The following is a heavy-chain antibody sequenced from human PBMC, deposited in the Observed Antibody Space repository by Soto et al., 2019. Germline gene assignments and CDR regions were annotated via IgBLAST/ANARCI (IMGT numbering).Heavy chain of an antibody. CDR1: GFSLTTRGVG. V-gene: IGHV2-5*02. D-gene: IGHD3-16*01. CDR2: IYWDDDK. CDR3: AHSPNYYQYDWFDP. Sequence: QITLKESGPTLVKPTQTLTLTCTFSGFSLTTRGVGVGWIRQPPGKALECLALIYWDDDKRYSPSLQSRLSITKDTSKNQVVLTMTNVDPVYTATDYCAHSPNYYQYDWFDPWGQGTLVSVSS. J-gene: IGHJ5*02.